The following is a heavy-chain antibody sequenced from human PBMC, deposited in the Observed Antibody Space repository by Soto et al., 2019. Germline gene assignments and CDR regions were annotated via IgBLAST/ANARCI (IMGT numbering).Heavy chain of an antibody. D-gene: IGHD3-10*01. CDR3: ARVPGRL. V-gene: IGHV3-53*02. CDR2: VYSGGAT. CDR1: GSSVSRNY. J-gene: IGHJ4*02. Sequence: QLVETGGGLIQPGTSLTLSCAASGSSVSRNYMTWVRQAPGKGLEWVSFVYSGGATFYADSVKGRFILSRDDSQNTMYLQMNNLRAEDTTVYYCARVPGRLWGRGTLVTVAS.